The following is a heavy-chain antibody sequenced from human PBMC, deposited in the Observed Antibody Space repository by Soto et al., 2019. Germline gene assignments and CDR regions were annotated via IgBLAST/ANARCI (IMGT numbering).Heavy chain of an antibody. CDR2: IWYDGSNQ. Sequence: QVQLLESGGGVVLPGRSLRLSCAASGFTFSSYGMQWVRQAPGKGLEWVAVIWYDGSNQYYADSVKGRFTISRDNSKNTLYLQINSLRADDTAVYYCARDRGYLGDAFDLWGQGAMVTVSS. CDR3: ARDRGYLGDAFDL. V-gene: IGHV3-33*01. CDR1: GFTFSSYG. D-gene: IGHD3-22*01. J-gene: IGHJ3*01.